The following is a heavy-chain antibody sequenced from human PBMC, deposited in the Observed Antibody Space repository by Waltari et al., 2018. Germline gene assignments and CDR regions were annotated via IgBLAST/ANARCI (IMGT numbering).Heavy chain of an antibody. CDR2: IYAVGDT. J-gene: IGHJ2*01. CDR1: GFDINYNY. V-gene: IGHV3-66*02. D-gene: IGHD3-3*02. CDR3: ARWRSIAFWYFEL. Sequence: EVRLVESGGDLVRPGGSLRLSCTASGFDINYNYMTWVRQAPGEGLEWVSVIYAVGDTYYADSVKGRFTISRDTSKNEVFLQMNDVRAEDTAVYYCARWRSIAFWYFELWGRGTLVTVSS.